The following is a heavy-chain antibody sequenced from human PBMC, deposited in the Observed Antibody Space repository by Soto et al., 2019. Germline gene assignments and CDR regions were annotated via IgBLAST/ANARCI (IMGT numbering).Heavy chain of an antibody. V-gene: IGHV5-51*01. CDR1: GYSFTSYW. J-gene: IGHJ6*02. CDR2: IYPGDSDT. D-gene: IGHD2-15*01. Sequence: PGESLKISCKGSGYSFTSYWIGWVRQMPGKGLEWMGIIYPGDSDTRYSPSFQGQVTISADKSISTAYLQWSSLKASDTAMYYCARAREDRYCSGGSCYNYYYGMDVWGQGTTVTVSS. CDR3: ARAREDRYCSGGSCYNYYYGMDV.